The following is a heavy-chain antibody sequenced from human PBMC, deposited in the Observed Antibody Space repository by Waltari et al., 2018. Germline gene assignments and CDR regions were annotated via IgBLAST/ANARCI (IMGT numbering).Heavy chain of an antibody. CDR2: IIPILGTA. CDR3: ARVVVAATLNNYYYGMDV. CDR1: GGTFSSYA. J-gene: IGHJ6*02. Sequence: QVQLVQSGAEVKKPGSSVKVSCKASGGTFSSYAISWVRQAPGQGLEWMGGIIPILGTANYAQKFQGRVTITADESTSTAYMELSSLRSEDTAVYYCARVVVAATLNNYYYGMDVWGQGTTVTVSS. D-gene: IGHD2-15*01. V-gene: IGHV1-69*13.